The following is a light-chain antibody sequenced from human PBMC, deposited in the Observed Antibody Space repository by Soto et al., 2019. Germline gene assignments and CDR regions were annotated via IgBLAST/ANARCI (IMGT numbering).Light chain of an antibody. CDR1: QSISSN. Sequence: DLQMTQSASSLSASVGDRVTITCPASQSISSNLNWHQQKPGKAPKVLIYAASSLQSGVPSRFSGSGSGTDFTLTISSLQPGDFATYYCQQSYSIPYTFGQGTKLEIK. CDR2: AAS. J-gene: IGKJ2*01. V-gene: IGKV1-39*01. CDR3: QQSYSIPYT.